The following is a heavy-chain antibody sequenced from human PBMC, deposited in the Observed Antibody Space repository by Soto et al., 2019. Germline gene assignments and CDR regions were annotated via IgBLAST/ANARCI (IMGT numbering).Heavy chain of an antibody. D-gene: IGHD3-3*01. CDR3: ARANGGDFWSGYFRGVSYYYGLDV. V-gene: IGHV1-8*01. CDR1: GCTFTIYY. J-gene: IGHJ6*02. Sequence: ASVNVSCKSSGCTFTIYYINWVRQATGQGLECMGWMNPNSAKTGYAQKSQGRVTMTRNTSISTAYMELRSLRSDDTAVYYCARANGGDFWSGYFRGVSYYYGLDVWGQGTTVTVSS. CDR2: MNPNSAKT.